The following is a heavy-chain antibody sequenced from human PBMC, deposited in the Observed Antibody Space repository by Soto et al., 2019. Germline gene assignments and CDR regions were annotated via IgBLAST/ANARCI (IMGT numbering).Heavy chain of an antibody. CDR3: ARGFPRTALLAAAGLPGYYYYGMAV. CDR1: GFTFSSYA. J-gene: IGHJ6*02. Sequence: GGSLRLSCAASGFTFSSYAMHWVRQAPGKGLEWVAVISYDGSNKYYADSVKGRFTISRDNSKNTLYLQMNSLRAEDTAVYYCARGFPRTALLAAAGLPGYYYYGMAVWSQGTTVTVSS. CDR2: ISYDGSNK. D-gene: IGHD6-13*01. V-gene: IGHV3-30-3*01.